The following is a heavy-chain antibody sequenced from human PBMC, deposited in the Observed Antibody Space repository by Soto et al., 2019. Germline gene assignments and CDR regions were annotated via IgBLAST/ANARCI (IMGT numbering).Heavy chain of an antibody. CDR3: AKPNGWFGESYYFDY. V-gene: IGHV3-7*03. Sequence: EVQLVESGGGLVQPGGSLRLSCAASGFTFSSYWMSWVRQAPGKGLEWVANIKQDGSEKYYVDSVKGRFTISRDNAKNSLYLQMNSLRAEDTAVYYCAKPNGWFGESYYFDYWGQGTLVTVSS. J-gene: IGHJ4*02. CDR2: IKQDGSEK. CDR1: GFTFSSYW. D-gene: IGHD3-10*01.